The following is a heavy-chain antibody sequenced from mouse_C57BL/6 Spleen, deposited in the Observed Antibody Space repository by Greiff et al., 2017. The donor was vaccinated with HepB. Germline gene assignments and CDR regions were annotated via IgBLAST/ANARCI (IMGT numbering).Heavy chain of an antibody. J-gene: IGHJ4*01. CDR1: GYTFTDYY. D-gene: IGHD1-1*01. Sequence: EVQLQQSGPELVKPGASVKISCKASGYTFTDYYMNWVKQSHGKSLEWIGDINPNNGGTSYNQKFKCKATLTVDKSSSTAYMELRSLTSEDSAVYYCARSGILRDAMDYWGQGTSVTVSS. CDR3: ARSGILRDAMDY. V-gene: IGHV1-26*01. CDR2: INPNNGGT.